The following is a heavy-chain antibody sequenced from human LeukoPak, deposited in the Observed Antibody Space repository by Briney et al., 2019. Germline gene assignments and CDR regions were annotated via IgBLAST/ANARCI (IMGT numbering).Heavy chain of an antibody. Sequence: GGSLRLSCAASGFTFDDYGMSWVRQAPGKGLEWVSGINWNGGSTGYADSVKGRFTISRDNAKNSLYLQMNSLRAEDTALYYCAKDMGRTYYYDSSGYYEGAHFDSWGQGTLVTVSS. V-gene: IGHV3-20*04. CDR3: AKDMGRTYYYDSSGYYEGAHFDS. CDR2: INWNGGST. CDR1: GFTFDDYG. J-gene: IGHJ4*02. D-gene: IGHD3-22*01.